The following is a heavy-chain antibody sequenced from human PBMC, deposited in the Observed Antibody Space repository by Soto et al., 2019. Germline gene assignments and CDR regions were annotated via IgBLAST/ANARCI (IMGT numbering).Heavy chain of an antibody. CDR2: IIPVLGPA. J-gene: IGHJ4*02. CDR1: LGSYNTFA. V-gene: IGHV1-69*06. Sequence: KDACLADLGSYNTFAISRLRQAPGQGLEWMGGIIPVLGPAFYAQKFQGRVTITADKSTTTAYLELTSLRSEDTAVYYCVRAAKRYFDYWGQGTLVTVSS. CDR3: VRAAKRYFDY.